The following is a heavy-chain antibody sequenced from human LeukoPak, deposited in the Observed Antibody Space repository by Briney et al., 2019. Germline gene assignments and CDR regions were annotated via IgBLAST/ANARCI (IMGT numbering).Heavy chain of an antibody. J-gene: IGHJ6*02. D-gene: IGHD2-8*01. CDR3: ATVLPWHYYYGMDV. CDR1: GFTFSSYG. Sequence: PGRSLRLSCAASGFTFSSYGMHWVRQAPGKGLEWVAVISYDGSNKYYADSVKGRFTISRDNSKNTLYLQMNSLRADDTAIYYCATVLPWHYYYGMDVWGQGTTVTVSS. V-gene: IGHV3-30*03. CDR2: ISYDGSNK.